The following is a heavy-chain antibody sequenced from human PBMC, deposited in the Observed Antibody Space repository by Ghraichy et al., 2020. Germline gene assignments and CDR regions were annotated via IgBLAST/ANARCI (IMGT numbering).Heavy chain of an antibody. CDR1: GFTVSSNY. CDR3: ARALGYCSSTSCYGYSSGWYYFDY. D-gene: IGHD2-2*01. CDR2: IYSGGST. Sequence: GGSLRLSCAASGFTVSSNYMSWVRQAPGKGLEWVSVIYSGGSTYYADSVKGRFTISRDNSKNTLYLQMNSLRAEDTAVYYCARALGYCSSTSCYGYSSGWYYFDYWGQGTLVTVSS. V-gene: IGHV3-53*01. J-gene: IGHJ4*02.